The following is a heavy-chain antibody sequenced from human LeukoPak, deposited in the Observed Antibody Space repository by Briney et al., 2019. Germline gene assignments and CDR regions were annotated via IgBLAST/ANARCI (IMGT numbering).Heavy chain of an antibody. J-gene: IGHJ4*02. Sequence: SETLSLTCAVYGGSFSGYYWSWIRQPPGKGLEWIGEINHSGSTNYNPSLKSRVTISVDTSKNQFSLKLSPVTAADTAVYYCARVFSLSHFDYWGQGTLVTVSS. CDR2: INHSGST. D-gene: IGHD3-10*02. CDR3: ARVFSLSHFDY. CDR1: GGSFSGYY. V-gene: IGHV4-34*01.